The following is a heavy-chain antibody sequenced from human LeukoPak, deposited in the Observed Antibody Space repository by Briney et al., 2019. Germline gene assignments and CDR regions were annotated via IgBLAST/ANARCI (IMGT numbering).Heavy chain of an antibody. J-gene: IGHJ4*02. CDR1: GGSFSGYY. V-gene: IGHV4-34*01. CDR2: INHSGST. D-gene: IGHD3-22*01. Sequence: SETLSLTCAVYGGSFSGYYWSWIRQPPGKGLEWIGEINHSGSTNYNPSLKSRVTISVGTSKNQFSLKLSSVTAADTAVYYCARERYYDSSGFDYWGQGTLVTVSS. CDR3: ARERYYDSSGFDY.